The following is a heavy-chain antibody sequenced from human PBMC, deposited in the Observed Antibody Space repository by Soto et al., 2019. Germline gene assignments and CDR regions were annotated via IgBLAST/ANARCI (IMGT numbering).Heavy chain of an antibody. J-gene: IGHJ4*02. CDR1: GGSVSSGSYY. CDR2: IYYSGST. D-gene: IGHD6-13*01. V-gene: IGHV4-61*01. CDR3: ARGQTGYSSSWAIDY. Sequence: PSETLSLTCTVSGGSVSSGSYYWSWIRQPPGKGLEWIGYIYYSGSTNYNPSLKSRVTISVDASKNQFSLKLSSVTAADTAVYYCARGQTGYSSSWAIDYWGQGTLVTVSS.